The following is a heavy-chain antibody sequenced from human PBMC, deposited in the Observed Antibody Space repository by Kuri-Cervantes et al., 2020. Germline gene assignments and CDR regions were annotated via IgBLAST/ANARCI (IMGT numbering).Heavy chain of an antibody. J-gene: IGHJ4*02. CDR2: ISSSSSTI. D-gene: IGHD3-3*01. V-gene: IGHV3-48*01. CDR1: GFTFSSYS. Sequence: GRSLKISCAASGFTFSSYSMNWVRQAPGKGLEWVSYISSSSSTIYYADSVKGRFTISRDNSKNTLYLQMNSLRAEDTAVYYCAKESSDYDFWSGYYIDYWGQGTLVTVSS. CDR3: AKESSDYDFWSGYYIDY.